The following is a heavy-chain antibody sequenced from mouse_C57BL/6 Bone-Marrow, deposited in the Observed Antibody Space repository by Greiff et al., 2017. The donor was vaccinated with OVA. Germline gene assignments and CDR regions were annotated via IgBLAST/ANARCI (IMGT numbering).Heavy chain of an antibody. CDR3: ARDKDWDEFAY. V-gene: IGHV5-4*01. CDR1: GFTFSSYA. D-gene: IGHD4-1*01. CDR2: ISDGGSYT. J-gene: IGHJ3*01. Sequence: DVMLVESGGGLVKPGGSLKLSCAASGFTFSSYAMSWVRQTPEKRLEWVATISDGGSYTYYPDNVKGRFTISRDNAKNNLYLQMSHLKSEDTAMYYCARDKDWDEFAYWGQGTLVTVSA.